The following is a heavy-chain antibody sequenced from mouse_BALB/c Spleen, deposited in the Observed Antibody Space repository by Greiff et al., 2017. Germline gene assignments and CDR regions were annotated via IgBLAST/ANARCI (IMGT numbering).Heavy chain of an antibody. Sequence: VQLQQSGAELAKPGASVKMSCKASGYTFTSYWMHWVKQRPGQGLEWIGYINPSTGYTEYNQKFKDKATLTADKSSSTAYMQLSSLTSEDSAVYYCNDGYYGNSYAMDYWGQGTSVTVSS. J-gene: IGHJ4*01. V-gene: IGHV1-7*01. CDR1: GYTFTSYW. D-gene: IGHD2-1*01. CDR2: INPSTGYT. CDR3: NDGYYGNSYAMDY.